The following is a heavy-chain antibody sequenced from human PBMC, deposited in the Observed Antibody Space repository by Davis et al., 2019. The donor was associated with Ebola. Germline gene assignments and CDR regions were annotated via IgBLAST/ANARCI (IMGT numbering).Heavy chain of an antibody. V-gene: IGHV1-69*04. J-gene: IGHJ4*02. CDR2: TIPILNIA. CDR1: GGTFISYT. Sequence: AASVKVSCKAFGGTFISYTLSWVRQAPGQGLEWMGRTIPILNIANYAQKFQGRLTINADMSTSTLYMELSSLRSEDTAVYYCAGEARQYYSDRSGYKLEEYWGQGSLVTVSS. D-gene: IGHD3-22*01. CDR3: AGEARQYYSDRSGYKLEEY.